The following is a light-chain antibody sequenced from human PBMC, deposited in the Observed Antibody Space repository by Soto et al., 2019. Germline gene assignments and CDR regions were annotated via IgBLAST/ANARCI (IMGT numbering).Light chain of an antibody. Sequence: QSALTQPASVSGSPGQSIPISCTGTSSDVGSYNLVSWYQQHPGKAPKLMIYEVSKRPSGVSNRFSGSKSGNTASLTISGLQAEDEADYYCCSYAGSSTWVFGTGTKVTVL. J-gene: IGLJ1*01. CDR3: CSYAGSSTWV. CDR2: EVS. V-gene: IGLV2-23*02. CDR1: SSDVGSYNL.